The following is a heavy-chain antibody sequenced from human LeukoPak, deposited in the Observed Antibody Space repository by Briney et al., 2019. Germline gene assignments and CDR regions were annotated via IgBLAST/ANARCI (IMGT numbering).Heavy chain of an antibody. Sequence: PSETLSLTCAVSGYSISSGYYWGWIRQPPGKGLEWIGSIYHSGSTYYNPSLKSRVTISVDTSKNQFSLKLSSVTAADTAVYYCARTSARGAQFDYWGQGTLVTVSS. CDR2: IYHSGST. CDR3: ARTSARGAQFDY. CDR1: GYSISSGYY. V-gene: IGHV4-38-2*01. J-gene: IGHJ4*02. D-gene: IGHD3-10*01.